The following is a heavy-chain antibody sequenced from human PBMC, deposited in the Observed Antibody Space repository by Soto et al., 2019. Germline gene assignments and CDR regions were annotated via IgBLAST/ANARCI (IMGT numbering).Heavy chain of an antibody. V-gene: IGHV3-9*01. Sequence: GGSLRLSCEASGFIFDDYGMHWVRQAPGKGLEWVSGISWNSGSVGYADSVKGRFTISRDNAKNSLYLQMNSLRAEDTAFYYCVKDNANDFWSAQGDYWGQGTLVTVSS. D-gene: IGHD3-3*01. CDR2: ISWNSGSV. CDR3: VKDNANDFWSAQGDY. J-gene: IGHJ4*02. CDR1: GFIFDDYG.